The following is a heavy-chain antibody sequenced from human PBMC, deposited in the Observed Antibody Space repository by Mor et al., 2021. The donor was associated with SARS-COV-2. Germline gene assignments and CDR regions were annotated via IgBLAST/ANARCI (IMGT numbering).Heavy chain of an antibody. CDR2: ISWNSGSI. J-gene: IGHJ5*02. D-gene: IGHD3-3*01. Sequence: VRQAPGKGLEGVSGISWNSGSIGYADSVKGRFTISRDNAKNSLYLQLNSLRADDTAVYYCARGGVYLEWLSQPSWLDPWGQGTLVSVSS. V-gene: IGHV3-9*01. CDR3: ARGGVYLEWLSQPSWLDP.